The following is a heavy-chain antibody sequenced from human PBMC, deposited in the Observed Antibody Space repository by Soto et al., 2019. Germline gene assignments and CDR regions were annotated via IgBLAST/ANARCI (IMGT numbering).Heavy chain of an antibody. Sequence: SETLSLTRPVAGGSICSSCYYLGWNRQPPGKGLEWIGSIYYSGSTYYNPSLKSRVTISVDTSKNRSTLKRSSVTAADTAVYYCASFPGLGYSSSPNNYYGMDVWGQGTTVTVSS. CDR1: GGSICSSCYY. CDR2: IYYSGST. D-gene: IGHD6-6*01. V-gene: IGHV4-39*01. J-gene: IGHJ6*02. CDR3: ASFPGLGYSSSPNNYYGMDV.